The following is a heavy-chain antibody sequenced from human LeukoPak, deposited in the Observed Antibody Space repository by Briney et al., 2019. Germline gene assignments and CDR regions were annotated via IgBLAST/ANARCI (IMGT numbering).Heavy chain of an antibody. CDR1: GGSFSGYY. V-gene: IGHV4-34*01. Sequence: KPSETLSLTCAVYGGSFSGYYWSWIRQPPGKGLEWIGEINHSGSTNYNPSLNSRVTISEDTSKNQFYLNLSSVTAADTAVYYCARRYYYNLGSFPFDFWGQGTLVTVSS. D-gene: IGHD3-10*01. CDR2: INHSGST. J-gene: IGHJ4*02. CDR3: ARRYYYNLGSFPFDF.